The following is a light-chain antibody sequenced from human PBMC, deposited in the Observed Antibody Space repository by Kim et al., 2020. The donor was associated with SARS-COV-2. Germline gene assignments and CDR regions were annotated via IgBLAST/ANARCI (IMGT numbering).Light chain of an antibody. CDR3: QQLNSYPRYT. CDR2: AAS. J-gene: IGKJ2*01. Sequence: IQLTQSPSSLSASVGDRVTITCRASQGISSYLAWYQQKPGKAPKLLIYAASTLQSGVPSRFSGSGSGTDFTLTISSLQPEDFATYYCQQLNSYPRYTFGQGTKLEI. CDR1: QGISSY. V-gene: IGKV1-9*01.